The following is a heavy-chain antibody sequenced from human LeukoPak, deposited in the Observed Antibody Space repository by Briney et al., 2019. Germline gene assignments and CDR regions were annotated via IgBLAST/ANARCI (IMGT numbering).Heavy chain of an antibody. CDR1: GGTFTNFA. V-gene: IGHV1-69*13. Sequence: ASVKVSCRASGGTFTNFAVSWFRQAPGHGLEWMGGIIPMFGTTNYAQKFQGRVTITADESTSTAYMELSRLRSEDTAVYYCATGHYDYVWGSSTWYYFDYWGQGTLVTVSS. D-gene: IGHD3-16*01. CDR2: IIPMFGTT. J-gene: IGHJ4*02. CDR3: ATGHYDYVWGSSTWYYFDY.